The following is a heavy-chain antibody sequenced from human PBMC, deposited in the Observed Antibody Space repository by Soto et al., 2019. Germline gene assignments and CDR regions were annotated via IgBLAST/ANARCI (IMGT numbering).Heavy chain of an antibody. CDR1: GDSVSSNSAA. V-gene: IGHV6-1*01. Sequence: PSQTLSLTCAISGDSVSSNSAAWNWIRQSPSRGLEWLGRTYYRSKWYNDYAVSVKSRITINPDTSKNQFPLQLNSVTPEDTAVYYCARETGIAVAVGYYYGMDVWGQGTTVTVSS. D-gene: IGHD6-19*01. CDR3: ARETGIAVAVGYYYGMDV. CDR2: TYYRSKWYN. J-gene: IGHJ6*02.